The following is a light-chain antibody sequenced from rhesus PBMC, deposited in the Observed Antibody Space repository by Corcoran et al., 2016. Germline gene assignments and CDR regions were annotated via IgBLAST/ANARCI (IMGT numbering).Light chain of an antibody. V-gene: IGKV1-22*01. J-gene: IGKJ3*01. CDR1: QSISTW. CDR3: LQYITSPFT. CDR2: KAS. Sequence: DIQMTQSPSSLSASVGDTVTITCRASQSISTWLDWYQQKPGKAPKLLVYKASILQSGVPSRVSGSGSGTDVTLTISRLQPEDFATYYCLQYITSPFTFGPGTKLDIE.